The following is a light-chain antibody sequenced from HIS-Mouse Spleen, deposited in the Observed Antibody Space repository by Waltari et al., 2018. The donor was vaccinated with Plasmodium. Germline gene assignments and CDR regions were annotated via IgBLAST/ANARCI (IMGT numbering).Light chain of an antibody. CDR3: QQYNNWPAWT. CDR2: GAS. CDR1: QSVSSN. Sequence: EIVMTQSPATLSVSPGERATLSCRASQSVSSNLAWYKQKPGQAHRLLIYGASTRATGIPARFSGSGSGTEFTLTISSLQSEDFAVYYCQQYNNWPAWTFGQGTKVEIK. J-gene: IGKJ1*01. V-gene: IGKV3-15*01.